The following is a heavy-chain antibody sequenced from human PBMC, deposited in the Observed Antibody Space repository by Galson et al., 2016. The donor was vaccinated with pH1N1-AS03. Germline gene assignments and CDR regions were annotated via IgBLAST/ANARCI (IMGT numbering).Heavy chain of an antibody. CDR1: GYSFPSHW. D-gene: IGHD4-17*01. Sequence: QSGAEVKKPGESLKISCKGSGYSFPSHWIAWVRQMPGKGLEWMGIIYPSDSDTRYNSSFQGQVTISAGTSISTAYLQWNSLKASDTAIYYCARGSNDYGSYWGQGTLVTVSS. CDR3: ARGSNDYGSY. J-gene: IGHJ4*02. CDR2: IYPSDSDT. V-gene: IGHV5-51*01.